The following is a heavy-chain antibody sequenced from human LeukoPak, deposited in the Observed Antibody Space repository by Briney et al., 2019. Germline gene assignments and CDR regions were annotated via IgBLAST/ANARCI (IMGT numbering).Heavy chain of an antibody. Sequence: EPGGSLRLSCAASGLTFSSYWMHWVRQAPGKGLVWVSRINSDGSSTSYADSVKGRFTISRDNAKNTLYLQMNSLRAEDTAVYYCARVAAVAGMIDYWGQGTLVTVSS. J-gene: IGHJ4*02. V-gene: IGHV3-74*01. CDR2: INSDGSST. CDR1: GLTFSSYW. CDR3: ARVAAVAGMIDY. D-gene: IGHD6-19*01.